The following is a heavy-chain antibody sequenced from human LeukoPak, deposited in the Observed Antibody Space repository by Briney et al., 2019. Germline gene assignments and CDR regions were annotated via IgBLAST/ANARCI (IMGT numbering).Heavy chain of an antibody. CDR1: GGSISSSSYY. CDR2: IYYRGST. CDR3: ARRPGYYYDSSGYYSPFYYYYYGMDV. Sequence: PSETLSLTCTVSGGSISSSSYYWGWIRQPPGKGLEWIGSIYYRGSTYYNPSLKSRVTISVDTSKNQFSLKLSSVTAADTAVYYCARRPGYYYDSSGYYSPFYYYYYGMDVWGQGTTVTVSS. D-gene: IGHD3-22*01. V-gene: IGHV4-39*01. J-gene: IGHJ6*02.